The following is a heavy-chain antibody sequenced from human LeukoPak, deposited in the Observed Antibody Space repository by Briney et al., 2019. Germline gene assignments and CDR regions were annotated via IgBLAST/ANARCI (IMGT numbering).Heavy chain of an antibody. J-gene: IGHJ4*02. Sequence: GGSLRLSCAASGFTVSRNYMSWVRQAPGKGLEWVSVIYSGGSTYYADSVKGRFTISRDNSKNTLFLQMKSLRAEDTAVYYCAKDIGSYYDYWGQGILVTVSS. CDR3: AKDIGSYYDY. CDR2: IYSGGST. V-gene: IGHV3-66*01. D-gene: IGHD3-10*01. CDR1: GFTVSRNY.